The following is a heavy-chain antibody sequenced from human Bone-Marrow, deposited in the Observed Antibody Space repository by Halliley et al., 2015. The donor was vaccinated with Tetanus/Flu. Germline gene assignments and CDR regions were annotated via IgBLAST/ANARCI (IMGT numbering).Heavy chain of an antibody. J-gene: IGHJ4*02. Sequence: KALEWLALVYWDDDKRYSPSLKNRLTRIRDTSKNQVPLTMTNIDPVDTATYYCAYRPWSGYFDNWGPGSLVTVSS. V-gene: IGHV2-5*02. D-gene: IGHD3-3*01. CDR3: AYRPWSGYFDN. CDR2: VYWDDDK.